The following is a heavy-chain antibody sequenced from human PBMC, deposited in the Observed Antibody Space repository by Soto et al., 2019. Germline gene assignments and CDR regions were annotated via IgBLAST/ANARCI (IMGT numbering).Heavy chain of an antibody. Sequence: SETLSLTCAVSGGSISSGGYSWSWPRQPPGKALEWIGHTYHSGNPYYNPSLKSRVTISVDRSKNQFSLKLSSVTAADTAVYYCARGMTTVTTFDYWGQGTLVTVSS. CDR2: TYHSGNP. D-gene: IGHD4-17*01. CDR3: ARGMTTVTTFDY. V-gene: IGHV4-30-2*01. CDR1: GGSISSGGYS. J-gene: IGHJ4*02.